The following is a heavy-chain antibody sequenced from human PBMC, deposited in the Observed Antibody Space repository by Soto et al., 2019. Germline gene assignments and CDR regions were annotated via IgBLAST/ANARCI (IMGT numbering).Heavy chain of an antibody. CDR1: GFTFSSYG. CDR2: ISFDGSNR. V-gene: IGHV3-33*01. J-gene: IGHJ6*03. CDR3: ARGAGLSQYNYYINV. Sequence: QVQLVESGGGVVQPGRSLRLSCAASGFTFSSYGMHWVRQAPGKGLEWVAIISFDGSNRYYADYVKGRFTISRDSSKNTMYLQVNSLRAEDTAVYYCARGAGLSQYNYYINVWGKGTTVTVSS. D-gene: IGHD6-19*01.